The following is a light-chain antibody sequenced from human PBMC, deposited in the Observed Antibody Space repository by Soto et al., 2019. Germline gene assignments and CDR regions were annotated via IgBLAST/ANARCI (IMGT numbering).Light chain of an antibody. V-gene: IGLV2-14*01. CDR2: EVS. J-gene: IGLJ2*01. Sequence: QSALTQPASVSGSPGQSITISCTGTSSDVGGYNYVSWYQQHPGKAPKVVIYEVSNRPYWISNRVSGSKSGNTASLTISGLQAEDEADYYCGSYTSSSTLVFGGGTKLTVL. CDR3: GSYTSSSTLV. CDR1: SSDVGGYNY.